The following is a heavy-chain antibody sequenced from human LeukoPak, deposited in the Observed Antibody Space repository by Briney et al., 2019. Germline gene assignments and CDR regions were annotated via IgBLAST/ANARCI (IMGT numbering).Heavy chain of an antibody. D-gene: IGHD4-17*01. V-gene: IGHV3-23*01. CDR1: GFTFSSYS. CDR3: AKFNAMTTMTPFDY. J-gene: IGHJ4*02. CDR2: ISGSGGST. Sequence: GGSLRLSCAASGFTFSSYSMNWVRQAPGKGLEWVSAISGSGGSTYYADSVKGRFTISRDNSKNTLYLQMNSLRAEDTAVYYCAKFNAMTTMTPFDYWGQGTLVTVSS.